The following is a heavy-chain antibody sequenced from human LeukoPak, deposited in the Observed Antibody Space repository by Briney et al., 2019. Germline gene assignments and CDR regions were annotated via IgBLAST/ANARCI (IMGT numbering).Heavy chain of an antibody. CDR2: IYYSGST. CDR3: ARHKGGSYRNLDY. J-gene: IGHJ4*02. V-gene: IGHV4-59*08. Sequence: SETLSLTCTVSGGSISSYYWSWIRQPPGKGLEWIGYIYYSGSTNYNPSLKSRVTISVYTSKNQCSLKLSSVTAADTAVYYCARHKGGSYRNLDYWGQGTLVTVSS. D-gene: IGHD1-26*01. CDR1: GGSISSYY.